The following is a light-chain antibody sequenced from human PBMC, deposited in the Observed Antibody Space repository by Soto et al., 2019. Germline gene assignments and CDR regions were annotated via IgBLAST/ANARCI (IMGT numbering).Light chain of an antibody. CDR1: STNIGAGYG. Sequence: QSVLTQPPSVSGAPGQRVSISCTGSSTNIGAGYGVHWYQQRPGTAPKLLIYTVSNRPSGVSNRFSGSKSGNTASLTISGLRAEDEADYYCSSYTTSNTRVFGGGTKLTVL. V-gene: IGLV1-40*01. CDR3: SSYTTSNTRV. J-gene: IGLJ2*01. CDR2: TVS.